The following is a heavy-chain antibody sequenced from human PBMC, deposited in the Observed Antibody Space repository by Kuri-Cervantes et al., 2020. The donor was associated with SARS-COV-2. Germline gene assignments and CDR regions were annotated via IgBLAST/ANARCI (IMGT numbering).Heavy chain of an antibody. D-gene: IGHD4-17*01. CDR2: ISSSSSTI. CDR3: ARGFPTVTTWLGYYYYGMDV. Sequence: GGSLRLSCAASGFTFSSYSMNWVRQAPGKGLEWVSYISSSSSTIYYADSVKGRFTISRDNAKNSLNLQMNSLRAEDTAVYYCARGFPTVTTWLGYYYYGMDVWGQGTTVTVSS. J-gene: IGHJ6*02. V-gene: IGHV3-48*01. CDR1: GFTFSSYS.